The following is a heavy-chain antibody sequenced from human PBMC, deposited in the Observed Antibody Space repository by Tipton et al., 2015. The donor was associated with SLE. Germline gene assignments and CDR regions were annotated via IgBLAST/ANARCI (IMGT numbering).Heavy chain of an antibody. J-gene: IGHJ6*02. Sequence: VQLVQSGGGLVQPGGTLRLSCAASSFTFRNHGMIWLRQAPGKGLEWVSAISGCGSDTYYGDSVKGRYTISRDNSRNTLYLQMNSLSSEDSAIYYCAKESAERSLGSYFHGMDVWGPGPTVTVSS. CDR3: AKESAERSLGSYFHGMDV. CDR2: ISGCGSDT. V-gene: IGHV3-23*04. D-gene: IGHD2-21*01. CDR1: SFTFRNHG.